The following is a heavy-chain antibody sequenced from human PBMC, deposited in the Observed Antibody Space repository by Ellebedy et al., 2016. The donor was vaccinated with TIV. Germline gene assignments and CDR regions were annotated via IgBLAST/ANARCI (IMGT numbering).Heavy chain of an antibody. CDR2: INHSGNT. D-gene: IGHD1-26*01. J-gene: IGHJ5*02. CDR3: AKYMGGLDP. V-gene: IGHV4-34*01. Sequence: SETLSLTCAVYGGSFSGYYWNWIRQPPGKGLEWIGEINHSGNTNYNPSLKSRVTISVDTSKNQFSLKLSSVTAADTAVYYCAKYMGGLDPWGQGTLVTVSS. CDR1: GGSFSGYY.